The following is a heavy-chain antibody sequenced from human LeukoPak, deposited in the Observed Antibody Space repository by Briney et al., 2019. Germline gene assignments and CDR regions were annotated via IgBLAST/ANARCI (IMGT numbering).Heavy chain of an antibody. V-gene: IGHV3-23*01. CDR3: AKDTTIIVVPAYGMDV. CDR1: GFTFSDYA. J-gene: IGHJ6*02. Sequence: NPGGSLRLSCAASGFTFSDYAVHGVRQAPGKGLEWVSVITGSGGTTYYADSVKGRFTISRDNSKKTLYLQMNSLRAEDTAVYYCAKDTTIIVVPAYGMDVWGQGTTVTVSS. D-gene: IGHD2-2*01. CDR2: ITGSGGTT.